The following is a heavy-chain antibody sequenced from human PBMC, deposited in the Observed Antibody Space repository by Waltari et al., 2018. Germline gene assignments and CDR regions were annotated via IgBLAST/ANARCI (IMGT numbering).Heavy chain of an antibody. CDR1: GFIFPSSG. CDR3: ARSVTTGSGYMDV. CDR2: IWNDGSLK. J-gene: IGHJ6*03. D-gene: IGHD4-17*01. Sequence: QVQLVESGGGVVQPGRSLRLSCSASGFIFPSSGMHWVRQAPGKGLEWVAVIWNDGSLKYYTDSVKGRFTISRDNSENTLYLQMSGLGPEDTAVYYCARSVTTGSGYMDVWGKGTTVTVSS. V-gene: IGHV3-33*01.